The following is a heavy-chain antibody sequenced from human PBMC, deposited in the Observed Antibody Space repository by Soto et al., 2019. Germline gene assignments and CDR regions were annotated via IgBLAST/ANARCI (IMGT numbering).Heavy chain of an antibody. CDR1: GFTFSSYG. CDR3: AKVGDHGYSSSWDAVAYGMDV. J-gene: IGHJ6*02. CDR2: ISYDGSNK. V-gene: IGHV3-30*18. Sequence: QVQLVESGGGVVQPGRSLRLSCAASGFTFSSYGMHWVRQAPGKGLEWVAVISYDGSNKYYADSVKGRFTISRDNSKNTLYLKMNSLRAEDRAVYYCAKVGDHGYSSSWDAVAYGMDVWGQGTTVTVSS. D-gene: IGHD6-13*01.